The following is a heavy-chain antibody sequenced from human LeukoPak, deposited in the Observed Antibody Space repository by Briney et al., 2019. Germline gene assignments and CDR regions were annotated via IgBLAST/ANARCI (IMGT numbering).Heavy chain of an antibody. Sequence: SETLSLTRAVHGGSFSGFYWTWMRQPPGKGLEWIGENTHDGRTSYNPSFKSRATISVDTSNFQFSLKLSSVTAADTAVYFCARGLGEGYPDHWGQGTLVTVSS. V-gene: IGHV4-34*01. J-gene: IGHJ4*02. CDR1: GGSFSGFY. CDR3: ARGLGEGYPDH. D-gene: IGHD5-24*01. CDR2: NTHDGRT.